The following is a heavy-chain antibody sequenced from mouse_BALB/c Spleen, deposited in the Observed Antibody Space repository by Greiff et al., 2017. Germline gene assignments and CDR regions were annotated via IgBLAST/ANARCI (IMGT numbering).Heavy chain of an antibody. CDR3: ARCVVPGFAY. V-gene: IGHV5-4*02. Sequence: EVNVVESGGGLVKPGGSLKLSCAASGFTFSDYYMYWVRQTPEKRLEWVATISDGGSYTYYPDSVKGRFTISRDNAKNNLYLQMSSLKSEDTAMYYCARCVVPGFAYWGQGTLVTVSA. D-gene: IGHD1-1*02. CDR2: ISDGGSYT. CDR1: GFTFSDYY. J-gene: IGHJ3*01.